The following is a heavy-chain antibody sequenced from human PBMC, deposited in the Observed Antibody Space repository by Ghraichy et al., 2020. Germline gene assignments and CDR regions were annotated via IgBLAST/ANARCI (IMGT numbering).Heavy chain of an antibody. V-gene: IGHV3-30*18. J-gene: IGHJ4*02. CDR3: AKVRHSSSCLDY. Sequence: GGSLRLSCAASGFTFSSYGMHWVRQAPGKGLEWVAVISYDGSNKYYADSVKGRFTISRDNSKNTLYLQMNSLRAEDTAVYYCAKVRHSSSCLDYWGQGTLVTVSS. CDR1: GFTFSSYG. D-gene: IGHD6-13*01. CDR2: ISYDGSNK.